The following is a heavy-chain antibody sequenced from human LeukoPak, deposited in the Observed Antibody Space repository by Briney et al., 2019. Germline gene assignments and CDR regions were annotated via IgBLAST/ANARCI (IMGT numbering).Heavy chain of an antibody. J-gene: IGHJ4*02. V-gene: IGHV3-43D*03. CDR2: TSWDGGRT. CDR3: VKDKFGGSGSYYFDH. Sequence: PGGSLRLSCAVSGFTFDDYAMHWVRQPPRKGREWVSLTSWDGGRTSYADSVKGRFAISRDNSKNSLYLQMNSLRPEDTALYYCVKDKFGGSGSYYFDHWGQGTLVTVSS. CDR1: GFTFDDYA. D-gene: IGHD3-10*01.